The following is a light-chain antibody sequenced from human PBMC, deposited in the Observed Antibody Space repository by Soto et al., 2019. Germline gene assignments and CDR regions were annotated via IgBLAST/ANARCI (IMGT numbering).Light chain of an antibody. V-gene: IGKV1-5*01. Sequence: DIQMTQSASTLSASVGDRVTIASRASQSISSWLAWYQQKPGKAPKLLIYDASNLESGVPSRFSGSGSGTEFTLTISSLQPDDFATYYCQQYNSYPITFGQGTRLEIK. CDR1: QSISSW. J-gene: IGKJ5*01. CDR2: DAS. CDR3: QQYNSYPIT.